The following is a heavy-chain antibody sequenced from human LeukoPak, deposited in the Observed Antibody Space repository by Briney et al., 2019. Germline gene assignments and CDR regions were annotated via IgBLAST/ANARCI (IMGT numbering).Heavy chain of an antibody. Sequence: GRSLRLSCAASGFTFISYTMGWVRQAPGKGLEWVSSITGSGASTSYADAVKGRFTISRDNARSTLFLQMNSLRAEDTAVYYCAKGLSDRKSPNDYWGQGTLVTVSS. V-gene: IGHV3-23*01. CDR3: AKGLSDRKSPNDY. D-gene: IGHD2-21*02. CDR2: ITGSGAST. J-gene: IGHJ4*02. CDR1: GFTFISYT.